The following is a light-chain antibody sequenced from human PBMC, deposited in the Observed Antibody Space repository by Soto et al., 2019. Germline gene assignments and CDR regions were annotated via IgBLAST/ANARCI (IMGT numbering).Light chain of an antibody. V-gene: IGKV3-15*01. CDR2: RAS. CDR3: HQYNNWPWT. Sequence: EIVLTQSPGTLSLSPGERATLSCRASQSVSSNYLAWYQQKPGQAPKVLIYRASIRATGIPVRFSGSGSETEFTLTIRSLQSEDSALYYCHQYNNWPWTFGQGTKVDIK. J-gene: IGKJ1*01. CDR1: QSVSSN.